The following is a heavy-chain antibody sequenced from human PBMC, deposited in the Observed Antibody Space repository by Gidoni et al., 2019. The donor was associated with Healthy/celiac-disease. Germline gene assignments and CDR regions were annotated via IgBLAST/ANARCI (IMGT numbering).Heavy chain of an antibody. J-gene: IGHJ6*02. CDR3: ARDGAAAGYMTPDYYYGMDV. D-gene: IGHD6-13*01. CDR2: IIPIFGTA. Sequence: QVQLVQSGAEVKKPGSSVKVSCKASGGTFSSYAISWVRQAPGQGLEWMGGIIPIFGTANYAQKFQGRVTITADESTSTAYMELSSLRSEDTAVYYCARDGAAAGYMTPDYYYGMDVWGQGTTVTVSS. V-gene: IGHV1-69*01. CDR1: GGTFSSYA.